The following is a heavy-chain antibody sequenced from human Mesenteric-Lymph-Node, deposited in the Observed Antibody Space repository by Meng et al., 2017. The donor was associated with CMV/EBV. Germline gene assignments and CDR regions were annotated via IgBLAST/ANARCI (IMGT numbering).Heavy chain of an antibody. V-gene: IGHV3-48*03. J-gene: IGHJ4*02. CDR2: IDTSGTST. D-gene: IGHD3-22*01. Sequence: GESLKISCADSVFIFSNYEMNWVRQAPGKGLEWVAHIDTSGTSTYYADSVKGRVTISRDNAESSLYLQMNSLRAEDTALYYCARGSAYSFWGQGTLVTVSS. CDR1: VFIFSNYE. CDR3: ARGSAYSF.